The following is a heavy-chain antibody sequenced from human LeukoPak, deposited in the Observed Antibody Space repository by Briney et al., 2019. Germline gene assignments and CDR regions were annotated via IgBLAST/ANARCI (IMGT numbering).Heavy chain of an antibody. CDR3: ARVVLGSWHFDY. V-gene: IGHV4-59*12. Sequence: PSETLSLTCTVSGGSISSYYWSWIRQPPGKGLEWIGYIYYSGSTNYNPSLKSRVTILVDTSKNQFSLQLNSVTPEDTAVYYCARVVLGSWHFDYWGQGTLVTVSS. D-gene: IGHD6-6*01. CDR1: GGSISSYY. J-gene: IGHJ4*02. CDR2: IYYSGST.